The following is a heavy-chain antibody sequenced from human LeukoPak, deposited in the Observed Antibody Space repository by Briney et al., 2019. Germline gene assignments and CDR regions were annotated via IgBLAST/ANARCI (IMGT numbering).Heavy chain of an antibody. D-gene: IGHD6-13*01. CDR2: IYHSGNI. V-gene: IGHV4-61*08. CDR1: GGSISTSGNY. Sequence: SETLSLTCTVSGGSISTSGNYWNWIRQPSGKGLGWIGYIYHSGNINQNPSLKSRVTISIDTSKNQFSLKVNSVTAADTAVYYCARGYTGTHFDFWGQGTLVTVSS. CDR3: ARGYTGTHFDF. J-gene: IGHJ4*02.